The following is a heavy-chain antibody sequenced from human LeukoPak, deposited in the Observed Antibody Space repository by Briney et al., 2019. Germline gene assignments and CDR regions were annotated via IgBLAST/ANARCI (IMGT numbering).Heavy chain of an antibody. V-gene: IGHV1-2*02. J-gene: IGHJ3*02. CDR1: GYTFTGYY. D-gene: IGHD6-6*01. Sequence: ASVKASCKASGYTFTGYYMHWVRQAPGQGLEWMGWINPNSGGTNYAQKLQGRVTMTTDTSTSTAYMELRSLRSDDTAVYYCARGVYSSSSSGEYAFDIWGQGTMVTVSS. CDR2: INPNSGGT. CDR3: ARGVYSSSSSGEYAFDI.